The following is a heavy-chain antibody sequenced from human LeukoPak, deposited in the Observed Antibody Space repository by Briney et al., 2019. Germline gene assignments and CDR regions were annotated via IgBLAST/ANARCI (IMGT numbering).Heavy chain of an antibody. CDR3: AASIDYYDSSGRLDY. CDR2: ISSSGSTI. J-gene: IGHJ4*02. CDR1: GFTFSDYY. V-gene: IGHV3-11*01. D-gene: IGHD3-22*01. Sequence: AGGSLRLSCAASGFTFSDYYMSWIRQAPGKGLEWVSYISSSGSTIYYADSVKGRFTISRDNAKNSLYLQMNSLRAEDTAVYYCAASIDYYDSSGRLDYWGQGTLVTVSS.